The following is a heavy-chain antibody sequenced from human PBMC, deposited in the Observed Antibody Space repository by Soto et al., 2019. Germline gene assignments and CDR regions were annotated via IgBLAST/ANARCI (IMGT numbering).Heavy chain of an antibody. J-gene: IGHJ5*02. CDR2: IIPIFRTA. D-gene: IGHD3-22*01. CDR1: GGTFSSYA. CDR3: ARSYDSSGYYYDNWFDP. Sequence: SLKVSCTASGGTFSSYAIRWVRQARSQLLEWMGGIIPIFRTANYAQKFQGRVTITADESTSTAYMELSSLRSEDTAVYYCARSYDSSGYYYDNWFDPWGQGTLVTVSS. V-gene: IGHV1-69*13.